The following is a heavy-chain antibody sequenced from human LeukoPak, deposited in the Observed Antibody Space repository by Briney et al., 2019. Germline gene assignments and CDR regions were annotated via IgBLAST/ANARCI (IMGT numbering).Heavy chain of an antibody. CDR2: ISGSGGST. J-gene: IGHJ4*02. Sequence: PGGSLRLSCAASGFTFSSYAMSWVRQAPGKGLEWVSAISGSGGSTYYADSVKGRFTISRDNSKNTLYLQMNSLRAVDTAVYYCAKDSDSYSSGWYGYWGQGTLVTVSS. D-gene: IGHD6-19*01. V-gene: IGHV3-23*01. CDR1: GFTFSSYA. CDR3: AKDSDSYSSGWYGY.